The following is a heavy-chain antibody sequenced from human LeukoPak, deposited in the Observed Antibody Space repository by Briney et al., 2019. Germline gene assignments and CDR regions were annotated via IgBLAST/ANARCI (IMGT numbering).Heavy chain of an antibody. CDR1: GDSVSSNSAA. J-gene: IGHJ6*02. CDR2: TYYRSKWYN. CDR3: ARAYGSGSYYYSYGMDV. Sequence: SQTLSLTCAISGDSVSSNSAAWNWIRQSPSRGLEWLGRTYYRSKWYNDYAVSVKSRITINPDTSKNQFSLQLNSVTPEDTAVYYCARAYGSGSYYYSYGMDVWGQGTTVTVSS. V-gene: IGHV6-1*01. D-gene: IGHD3-10*01.